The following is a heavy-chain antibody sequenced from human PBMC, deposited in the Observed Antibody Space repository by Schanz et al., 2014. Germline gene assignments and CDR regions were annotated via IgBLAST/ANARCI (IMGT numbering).Heavy chain of an antibody. V-gene: IGHV1-18*01. CDR2: INGYNGHT. D-gene: IGHD6-13*01. CDR3: ARDGEAAAGCDY. CDR1: GYTFTSYG. Sequence: QVQLVQSGAEVKKPGASVKVSCKASGYTFTSYGITWVRQAPGQGLEWMGWINGYNGHTLYAQKFQGRVTMTTDTSTSTSYMELTSLRFDDTAVYYCARDGEAAAGCDYWGQGTLVTVSS. J-gene: IGHJ4*02.